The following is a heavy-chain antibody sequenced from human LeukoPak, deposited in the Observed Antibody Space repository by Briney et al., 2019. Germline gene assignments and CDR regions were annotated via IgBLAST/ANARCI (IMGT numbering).Heavy chain of an antibody. CDR3: AKGYDYRSGAGSFDY. J-gene: IGHJ4*02. CDR2: ISSSISYT. Sequence: GGSLRLSCVVSVIPLSDYYMNSIREAPGRGLEWISYISSSISYTDYADSVKGRFTISRDNAQNALFLQMNGLRAEDTAVYYCAKGYDYRSGAGSFDYWGQGTLVTVSS. V-gene: IGHV3-11*06. CDR1: VIPLSDYY. D-gene: IGHD3-10*01.